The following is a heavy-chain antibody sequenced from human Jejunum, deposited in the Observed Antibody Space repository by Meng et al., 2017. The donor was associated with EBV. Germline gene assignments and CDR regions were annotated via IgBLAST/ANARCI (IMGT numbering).Heavy chain of an antibody. V-gene: IGHV4-4*02. CDR2: IYHSGST. CDR1: GDSISSSNW. D-gene: IGHD3-3*01. J-gene: IGHJ4*02. Sequence: QVQLPESGPGLGKPSGTLSPTCAVSGDSISSSNWWSWVRQPPGKGLEWIGEIYHSGSTNYNPSLKSRVTISVDKSKNQFSLKLSSVTAADTAVYYCARYGSGYFPALWYWGQGTLVTVFS. CDR3: ARYGSGYFPALWY.